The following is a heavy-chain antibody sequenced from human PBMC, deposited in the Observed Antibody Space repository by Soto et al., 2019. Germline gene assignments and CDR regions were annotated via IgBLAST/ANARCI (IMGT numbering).Heavy chain of an antibody. V-gene: IGHV4-30-2*01. D-gene: IGHD5-12*01. J-gene: IGHJ4*02. CDR1: GGSISTGDFS. Sequence: QQERQESGSGLVKPAQTLSLICNVSGGSISTGDFSWNWIRQPPGKGLEWIGYVYQSGSAYYNPSLKSRVTISVDVSKNQFSFKMTTVTAADTAVYYSARKVGYGGLAYWGQGALVTVSS. CDR2: VYQSGSA. CDR3: ARKVGYGGLAY.